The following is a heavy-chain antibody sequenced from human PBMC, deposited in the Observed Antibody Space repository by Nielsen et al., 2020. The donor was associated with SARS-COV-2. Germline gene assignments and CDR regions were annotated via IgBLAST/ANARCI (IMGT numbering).Heavy chain of an antibody. V-gene: IGHV3-7*03. J-gene: IGHJ4*02. CDR3: ARDLGYFDY. D-gene: IGHD3-16*01. CDR2: IKQDGSEK. Sequence: WIRQPPGKGLEWVANIKQDGSEKYYVDSVKGRFTISRDNAKNSLYLQMNSLRAEDTAVYYCARDLGYFDYWGQGTLVTVSS.